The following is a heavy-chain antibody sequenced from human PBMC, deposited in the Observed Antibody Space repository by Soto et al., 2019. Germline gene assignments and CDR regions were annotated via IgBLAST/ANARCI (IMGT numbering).Heavy chain of an antibody. CDR2: ISGGGGST. Sequence: EVQLLESGGDLVQPGGSLRLSCVASGLTFSRFALSWVRQSPGKGLEWVSAISGGGGSTYYADSVKGRFTVSRDNSKNTLYLQMNTLRAEDTGVSYCTTFVFYGDSLVEYWGQGTLVTVSS. CDR3: TTFVFYGDSLVEY. J-gene: IGHJ4*02. CDR1: GLTFSRFA. V-gene: IGHV3-23*01. D-gene: IGHD4-17*01.